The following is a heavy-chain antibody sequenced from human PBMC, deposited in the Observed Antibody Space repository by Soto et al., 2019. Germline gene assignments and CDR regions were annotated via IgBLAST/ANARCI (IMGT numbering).Heavy chain of an antibody. Sequence: QVQLVQSGAEVKKPGASVKVSRKTSGYSYRSYGITWVRQAPGQGLEWMGWINPYNGRTNYAQKVQGRVTMTTDTSTRTAYMELRSLRSDDTAVYYCTRDLHVVVVAAEPGDIWGQGTLVTVSS. CDR1: GYSYRSYG. J-gene: IGHJ3*02. CDR3: TRDLHVVVVAAEPGDI. D-gene: IGHD2-15*01. V-gene: IGHV1-18*01. CDR2: INPYNGRT.